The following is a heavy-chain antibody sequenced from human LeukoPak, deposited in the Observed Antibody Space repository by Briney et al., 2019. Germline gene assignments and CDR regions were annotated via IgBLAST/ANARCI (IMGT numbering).Heavy chain of an antibody. CDR3: ARVVKYSSGPLTDLLPYYFDS. CDR2: INAGNGNT. V-gene: IGHV1-3*03. CDR1: GYTFTSYA. J-gene: IGHJ4*02. D-gene: IGHD6-19*01. Sequence: ASVKVSCKASGYTFTSYAMHWVRQAPGQRLEWMGWINAGNGNTKYSQEFQGRVTISRDTSASTAYMELSSLRSEDMAVYYCARVVKYSSGPLTDLLPYYFDSWGQGTLVIVSS.